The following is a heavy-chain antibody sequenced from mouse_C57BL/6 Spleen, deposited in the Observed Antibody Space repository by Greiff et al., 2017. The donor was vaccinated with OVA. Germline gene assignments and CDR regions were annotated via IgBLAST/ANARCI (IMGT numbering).Heavy chain of an antibody. Sequence: EVKLQESGPGMVKPSQSLSLTCTVTGYSITSGYDWHWIRHFPGNKLEWMGYISYSGSTNYNPSLKSRISITHDTSKNHFFLKLNSVTTEDTATYYCARTDGSSSWFAYWGQGTLVTVSA. CDR1: GYSITSGYD. CDR3: ARTDGSSSWFAY. D-gene: IGHD1-1*01. CDR2: ISYSGST. V-gene: IGHV3-1*01. J-gene: IGHJ3*01.